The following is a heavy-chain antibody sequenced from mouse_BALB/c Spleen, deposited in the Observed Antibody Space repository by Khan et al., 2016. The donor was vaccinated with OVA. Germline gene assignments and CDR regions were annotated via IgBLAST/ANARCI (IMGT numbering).Heavy chain of an antibody. CDR2: IRSDTGVA. V-gene: IGHV1S137*01. CDR1: GYTFTDYA. Sequence: VQLQASGAELVRPGVSVKISCKDSGYTFTDYAMHWVKQSHAKSLEWIGGIRSDTGVATYNQKFTGKATMTVDKSSNTAYLELARLTSEDSAIYFCARSLTTVVAFDYWGQGTTLTVSS. J-gene: IGHJ2*01. D-gene: IGHD1-1*01. CDR3: ARSLTTVVAFDY.